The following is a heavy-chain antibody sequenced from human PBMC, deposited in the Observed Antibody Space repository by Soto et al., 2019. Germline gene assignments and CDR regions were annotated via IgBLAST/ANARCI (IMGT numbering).Heavy chain of an antibody. CDR3: VKRLWLEDDF. D-gene: IGHD5-18*01. J-gene: IGHJ4*02. CDR2: ISSSGGGATT. Sequence: GGSLRLSCAASGFTFSSYAMSWVRQAPGKGLEWVSCISSSGGGATTHYAGSVKGRFTISRDNSKNTVYLQMNSLRAEDTAVYYCVKRLWLEDDFWGQGTLVTVSS. V-gene: IGHV3-23*01. CDR1: GFTFSSYA.